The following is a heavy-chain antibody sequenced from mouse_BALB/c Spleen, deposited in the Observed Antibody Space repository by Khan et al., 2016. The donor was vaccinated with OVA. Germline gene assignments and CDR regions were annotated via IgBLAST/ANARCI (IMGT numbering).Heavy chain of an antibody. CDR2: ISYSGVT. CDR3: ARGNYYGYYFDY. CDR1: GYSITSGYA. D-gene: IGHD1-1*01. J-gene: IGHJ2*01. Sequence: EVQLQESGPGLVKPSQSLSLTCTVTGYSITSGYAWNWIRQFPGNKLEWMGYISYSGVTSHTPSLKSRIPITRDTSKNQFFLQLNSVTTEDTATYYCARGNYYGYYFDYWGQGTTLTVSS. V-gene: IGHV3-2*02.